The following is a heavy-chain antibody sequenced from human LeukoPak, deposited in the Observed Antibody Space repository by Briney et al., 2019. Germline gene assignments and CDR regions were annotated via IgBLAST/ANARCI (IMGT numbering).Heavy chain of an antibody. CDR3: AMAVRGVIILAGGFDY. CDR1: GDSLRSNNYH. CDR2: INHSGST. J-gene: IGHJ4*02. Sequence: PSETLSLTCTVSGDSLRSNNYHWGCIREPPGKGLEWSGEINHSGSTNYNPSLKSRVTISVDTSKNQFSLKLSSVTAADTAAYYCAMAVRGVIILAGGFDYWGQGTLVTVSS. V-gene: IGHV4-39*07. D-gene: IGHD3-10*01.